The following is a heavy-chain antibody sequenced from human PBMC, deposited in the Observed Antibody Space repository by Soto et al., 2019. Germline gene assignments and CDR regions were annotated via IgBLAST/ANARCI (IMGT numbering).Heavy chain of an antibody. CDR3: ARDIVGATLGY. D-gene: IGHD1-26*01. V-gene: IGHV4-59*01. Sequence: LSLTCAVSGGSISSYYWSWIRQPPGKGLEWIGYIYYSGSTNYNPSLKSRVTISVDTSKNQFSLKLSSVTAADTAVYYCARDIVGATLGYWGQGTLVTVSS. CDR2: IYYSGST. J-gene: IGHJ4*02. CDR1: GGSISSYY.